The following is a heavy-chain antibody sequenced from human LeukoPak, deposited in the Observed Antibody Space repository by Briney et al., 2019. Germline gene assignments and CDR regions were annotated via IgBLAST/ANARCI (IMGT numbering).Heavy chain of an antibody. D-gene: IGHD2-2*02. J-gene: IGHJ6*03. CDR3: ARENIVVVPAAIWYYYYYMDV. V-gene: IGHV4-34*01. CDR1: GGSFSGYY. Sequence: SETLSLTCAVYGGSFSGYYWSWIRQPPGKGLEWIGEINHSGSTNYNPSLKSRDTISVDTPKNQFSLKLRSVTAADTAVYYCARENIVVVPAAIWYYYYYMDVWGKGTTVTVSS. CDR2: INHSGST.